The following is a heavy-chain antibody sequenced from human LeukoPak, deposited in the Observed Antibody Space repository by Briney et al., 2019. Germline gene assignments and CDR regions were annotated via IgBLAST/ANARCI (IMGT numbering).Heavy chain of an antibody. V-gene: IGHV1-69*02. D-gene: IGHD3-9*01. Sequence: SVKVSYKASGGTFSSYTISWVRQAPGQGLEWMGRIIPILGIANYAQKFQGRVTITADKSMSTAYMELSSLRSEDTAVYYCASPIYDTYYYGMDVWGPGTTVTVSS. CDR3: ASPIYDTYYYGMDV. CDR2: IIPILGIA. CDR1: GGTFSSYT. J-gene: IGHJ6*02.